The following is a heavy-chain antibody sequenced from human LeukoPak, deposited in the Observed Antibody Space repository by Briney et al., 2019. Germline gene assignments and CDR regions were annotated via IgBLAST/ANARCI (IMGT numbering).Heavy chain of an antibody. Sequence: ASVKVSFKASGYTFTGFYMHWVRQAPGQGLEWMGWINPNSGGTNYAQKFLGRVTMTRDTSISTAYMELSRLRSDDMAVYFCARGKPAAASWFDPWGQGTLVTVSS. V-gene: IGHV1-2*02. CDR2: INPNSGGT. D-gene: IGHD6-13*01. CDR3: ARGKPAAASWFDP. CDR1: GYTFTGFY. J-gene: IGHJ5*02.